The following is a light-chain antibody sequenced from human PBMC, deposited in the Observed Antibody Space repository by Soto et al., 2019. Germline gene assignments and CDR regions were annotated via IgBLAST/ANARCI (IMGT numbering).Light chain of an antibody. V-gene: IGKV3D-20*01. CDR1: QSVSSNY. J-gene: IGKJ5*01. CDR3: HLYDSSRGIT. CDR2: DAS. Sequence: EIVLTQSPVTLSLSPGERATLSCGASQSVSSNYLAWYQRKPGLAPRLLIYDASSRATGIPDRFSGSGSGTDFTLTISRLEPEDFAVYYCHLYDSSRGITFGQGTRLEMK.